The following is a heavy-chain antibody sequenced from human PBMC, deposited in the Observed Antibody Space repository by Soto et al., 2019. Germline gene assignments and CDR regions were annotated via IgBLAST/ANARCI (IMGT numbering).Heavy chain of an antibody. Sequence: SVKVSCKASGLTFTSSAVQWVRQARGQRLEWIGWIVVGSGNTNYAQKFQERVTITRDMSTSTAYMELSSLRSEDTAVYYCAASGYYYDSPPFDYWGQGTLVTVSS. CDR2: IVVGSGNT. J-gene: IGHJ4*02. D-gene: IGHD3-22*01. CDR1: GLTFTSSA. CDR3: AASGYYYDSPPFDY. V-gene: IGHV1-58*01.